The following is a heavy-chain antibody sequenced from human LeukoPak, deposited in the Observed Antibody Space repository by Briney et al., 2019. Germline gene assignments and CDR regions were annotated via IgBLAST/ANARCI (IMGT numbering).Heavy chain of an antibody. CDR1: GGSISSYY. D-gene: IGHD2/OR15-2a*01. Sequence: PSETLSLTCTVSGGSISSYYWSWVRQPPGKGLEWIGYIYYSGSTNYNPSLKSRVTISVDTSNNQFSLKLSPVTAAATAVYYCARSFLGNWFDPWGQGTLVTVSS. CDR2: IYYSGST. CDR3: ARSFLGNWFDP. V-gene: IGHV4-59*01. J-gene: IGHJ5*02.